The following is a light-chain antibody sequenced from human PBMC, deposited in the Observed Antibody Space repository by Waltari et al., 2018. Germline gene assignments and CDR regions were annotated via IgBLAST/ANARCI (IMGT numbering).Light chain of an antibody. Sequence: QPALTQPASVSGSPGQSITISCTGTPSDVGGYDFVPWYQQHPGKAPKLIISDVSDRPSVVSPRFSASKSGITASLTISGLQPEDEATYFCSSFTLTNTWVFGGGTNLTVL. CDR3: SSFTLTNTWV. J-gene: IGLJ3*02. V-gene: IGLV2-14*03. CDR2: DVS. CDR1: PSDVGGYDF.